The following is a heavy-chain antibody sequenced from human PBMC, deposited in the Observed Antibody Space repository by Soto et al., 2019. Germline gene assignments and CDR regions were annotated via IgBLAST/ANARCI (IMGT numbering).Heavy chain of an antibody. D-gene: IGHD2-2*01. CDR2: INPNSGGT. Sequence: GASVKVSCKASGYTFTGYYMHWVRQAPGQGLEWMGWINPNSGGTNYAQKFQGWVTMTRDTSISTAYMELSRLRSDDTAVYYCARGKGSRNVVVPAATNYYYYYMDVWGKGTTVTGSS. J-gene: IGHJ6*03. CDR1: GYTFTGYY. V-gene: IGHV1-2*04. CDR3: ARGKGSRNVVVPAATNYYYYYMDV.